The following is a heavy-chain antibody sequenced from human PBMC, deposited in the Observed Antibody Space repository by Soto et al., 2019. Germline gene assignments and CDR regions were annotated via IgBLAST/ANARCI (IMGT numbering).Heavy chain of an antibody. Sequence: PSETLSLTCTVSGGSISSGYYYWSWIRQPPGKGLEWIGYIYYSGSTYYNSSLKSRVTISVDTSKNQFSLKLSSVTAADTAVYYCAIAISYYDILTGYIVGWFDPWGQGTLVTVSS. J-gene: IGHJ5*02. CDR2: IYYSGST. D-gene: IGHD3-9*01. V-gene: IGHV4-30-4*01. CDR3: AIAISYYDILTGYIVGWFDP. CDR1: GGSISSGYYY.